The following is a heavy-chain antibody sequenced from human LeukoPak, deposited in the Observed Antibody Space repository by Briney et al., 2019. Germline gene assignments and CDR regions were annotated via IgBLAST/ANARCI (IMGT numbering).Heavy chain of an antibody. J-gene: IGHJ5*02. CDR3: ARPQHDYIFGWFDP. V-gene: IGHV1-46*01. CDR2: INPSGGTT. D-gene: IGHD4-11*01. CDR1: GYIVTSYN. Sequence: ASVKVSCKASGYIVTSYNIYWVRQAPGQGLEWMGIINPSGGTTNYAQKFKGRVTMTRDTSTSTVYMELSSLRSEDTAVYYCARPQHDYIFGWFDPWGQGTLVTVSS.